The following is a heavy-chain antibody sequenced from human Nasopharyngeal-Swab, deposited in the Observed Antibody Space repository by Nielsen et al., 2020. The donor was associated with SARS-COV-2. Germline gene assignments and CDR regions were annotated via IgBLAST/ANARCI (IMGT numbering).Heavy chain of an antibody. D-gene: IGHD2-2*01. CDR3: ARYCSTTSCPRGFDY. V-gene: IGHV3-7*01. Sequence: VRQAPGKGLEWVAHIKQSGSGQYYVDSVKGRFTISRDNAKNPLSLQMNSLRAEDTAVYYCARYCSTTSCPRGFDYWGQGTLVTVSS. J-gene: IGHJ4*02. CDR2: IKQSGSGQ.